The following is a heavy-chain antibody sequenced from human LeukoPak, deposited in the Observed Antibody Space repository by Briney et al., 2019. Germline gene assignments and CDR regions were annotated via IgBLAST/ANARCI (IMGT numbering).Heavy chain of an antibody. Sequence: SETLSLTCTVSGGSISSSSNYWGWIRQPPGRGLEWIGSIYYRGSTYHNPSLKSRVTISVDTSKNQFSLKVSSVTAADTAVYYCARAEATWIQLWSRYWGQGTLVTVSS. V-gene: IGHV4-39*07. CDR1: GGSISSSSNY. J-gene: IGHJ4*02. D-gene: IGHD5-18*01. CDR3: ARAEATWIQLWSRY. CDR2: IYYRGST.